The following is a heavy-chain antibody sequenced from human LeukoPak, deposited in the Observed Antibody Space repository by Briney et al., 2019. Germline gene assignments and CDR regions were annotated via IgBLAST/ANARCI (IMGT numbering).Heavy chain of an antibody. V-gene: IGHV3-21*01. CDR1: GFTFSSYS. J-gene: IGHJ6*03. CDR2: ISSSSSYI. Sequence: SGGSLRLSCAASGFTFSSYSMNWVRQAPGKGLEWVSSISSSSSYIYYADSVKGRFTISRDNAKNSLYLQMNSLRAEDTAVYYCARDARSRIQLWLRSYYYMDVWGKGTTVTVSS. D-gene: IGHD5-18*01. CDR3: ARDARSRIQLWLRSYYYMDV.